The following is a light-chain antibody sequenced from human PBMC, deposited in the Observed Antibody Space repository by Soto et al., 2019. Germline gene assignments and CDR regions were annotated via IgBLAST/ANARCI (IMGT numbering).Light chain of an antibody. J-gene: IGLJ2*01. Sequence: QSVLTQPPSVSGAPGQRVTISCTRSSSNIGAGYDVHWYQQLPGTAPKLLIYGNSNRPSGVPDRFSGSKSGTSASLAITGLQAEDEADYYCQSYDSSLSGVVFGGGTQLTVL. CDR1: SSNIGAGYD. CDR2: GNS. CDR3: QSYDSSLSGVV. V-gene: IGLV1-40*01.